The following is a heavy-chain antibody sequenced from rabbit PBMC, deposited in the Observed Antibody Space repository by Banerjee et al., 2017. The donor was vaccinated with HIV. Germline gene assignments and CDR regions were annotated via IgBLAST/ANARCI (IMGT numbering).Heavy chain of an antibody. Sequence: QEQLVESGGGLVQPEGSLTLTCKASGFSFSSGYDMCWVRQAPGKGLEWIACIYTGSSGSTYYASWAKGRFTISKTSSTTVTLQMTSLTAADTASYFCAREKVLGGGYGAGTFDLWGPGTSSPS. J-gene: IGHJ4*01. V-gene: IGHV1S45*01. CDR2: IYTGSSGST. CDR1: GFSFSSGYD. D-gene: IGHD7-1*01. CDR3: AREKVLGGGYGAGTFDL.